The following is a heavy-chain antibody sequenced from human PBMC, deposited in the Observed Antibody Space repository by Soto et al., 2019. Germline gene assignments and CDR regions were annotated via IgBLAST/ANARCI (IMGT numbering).Heavy chain of an antibody. CDR3: AHSLYYYDSTALLDY. D-gene: IGHD3-22*01. CDR1: GFSLSTSGVG. V-gene: IGHV2-5*02. J-gene: IGHJ4*02. Sequence: QITLKESGPTLVKPTQTLTLTCTFSGFSLSTSGVGVGWIRQPPGTALEWLALIYWDDDKRYSPSLKSRLTITKDTSKNQVVLTMTNMDPVDTATYYCAHSLYYYDSTALLDYWGQGTLVTVSS. CDR2: IYWDDDK.